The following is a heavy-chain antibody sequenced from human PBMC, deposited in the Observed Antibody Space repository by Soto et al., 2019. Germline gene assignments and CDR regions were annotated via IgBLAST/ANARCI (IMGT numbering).Heavy chain of an antibody. CDR3: ARLIGDSWLDS. CDR1: GESVSTNSAT. CDR2: TYYRSKWYH. J-gene: IGHJ5*01. Sequence: PSQTLSLTCAISGESVSTNSATWDWIRQSPSRGLEWLGRTYYRSKWYHDNAVSVKGRITINADTSNNKHSLKKNTMTPDDTVVYYCARLIGDSWLDSWGQGTLVTVSS. D-gene: IGHD2-8*01. V-gene: IGHV6-1*01.